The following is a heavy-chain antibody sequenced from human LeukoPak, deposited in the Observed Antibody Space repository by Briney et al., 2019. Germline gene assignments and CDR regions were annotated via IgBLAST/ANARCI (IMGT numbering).Heavy chain of an antibody. CDR1: GGTFSSYA. Sequence: ASVNVSCKASGGTFSSYAISWVRQAPGQGLEWMGGIIPIFGTANYAQKFQGRVTITADESTSTAYMELSSLRSEDTAVYYCAREGTRAPGRTRPPHRFDYWGQGTLVTVSS. V-gene: IGHV1-69*13. CDR3: AREGTRAPGRTRPPHRFDY. CDR2: IIPIFGTA. D-gene: IGHD1-26*01. J-gene: IGHJ4*02.